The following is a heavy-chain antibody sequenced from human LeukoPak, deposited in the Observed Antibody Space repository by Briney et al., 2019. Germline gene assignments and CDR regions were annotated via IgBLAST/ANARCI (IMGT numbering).Heavy chain of an antibody. V-gene: IGHV1-8*03. J-gene: IGHJ4*02. D-gene: IGHD2-2*01. CDR1: GYTFNNYD. CDR2: MNPNSGNT. Sequence: ASVKVSCKASGYTFNNYDINWVRQASGQGLEWMGWMNPNSGNTGYAQRLQGRVSITRNTSISTAFLEVSSLRSDDTAVYYCARAPQCSTTSCEYYFDYWGQGTPVTVSS. CDR3: ARAPQCSTTSCEYYFDY.